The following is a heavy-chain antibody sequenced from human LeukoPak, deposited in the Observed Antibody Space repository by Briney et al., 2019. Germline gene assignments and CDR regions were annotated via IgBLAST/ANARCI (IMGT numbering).Heavy chain of an antibody. CDR3: ARPLGYCSSTSCQAFDY. CDR2: INSDGSST. CDR1: GFTFSSYW. V-gene: IGHV3-74*01. D-gene: IGHD2-2*01. Sequence: PGGSLRLSCAASGFTFSSYWMHWVRQAPGKGLVWVSRINSDGSSTSYADSVKGRFTISRDNAKNTLYLQMNSLRAEDTAVYYCARPLGYCSSTSCQAFDYWGQGTLVTVSS. J-gene: IGHJ4*02.